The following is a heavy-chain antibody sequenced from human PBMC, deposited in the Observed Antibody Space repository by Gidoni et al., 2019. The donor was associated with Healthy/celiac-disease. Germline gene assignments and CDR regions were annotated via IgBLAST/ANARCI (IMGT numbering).Heavy chain of an antibody. CDR3: ARDLSWAGTIGVDLHAFDI. J-gene: IGHJ3*02. Sequence: QVQLQVSGPRLVKPSETLSLTCTVSGGSISIYYWSWIRQPPGKGLEWIGYIYYSGSTNYNPSLKSRVTISVDTSKNQFSLKLSSVTAADTAVYYCARDLSWAGTIGVDLHAFDIWGQGTMVTVSS. D-gene: IGHD1-26*01. V-gene: IGHV4-59*01. CDR1: GGSISIYY. CDR2: IYYSGST.